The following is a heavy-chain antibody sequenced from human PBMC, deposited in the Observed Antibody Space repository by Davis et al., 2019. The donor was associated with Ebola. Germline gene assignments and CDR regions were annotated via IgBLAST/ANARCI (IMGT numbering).Heavy chain of an antibody. CDR1: GFTFRSYA. CDR2: ISGSGGST. V-gene: IGHV3-23*01. Sequence: PGGSLRLSCAASGFTFRSYAMTWVRQAPGKGLEWVSDISGSGGSTNYADSVKGRFTISRDNSKNTLYLQMNSLRAEDTAVYYCARAWVETDYWGQGTLVTVSS. J-gene: IGHJ4*02. D-gene: IGHD4-23*01. CDR3: ARAWVETDY.